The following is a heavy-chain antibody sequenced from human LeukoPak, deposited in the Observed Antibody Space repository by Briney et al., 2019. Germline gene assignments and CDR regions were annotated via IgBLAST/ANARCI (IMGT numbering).Heavy chain of an antibody. Sequence: PSETLSLTCTVSGGSISSGDYYWSWIRQPPGKGLEWIGYIYYSGSTYYNPSLKSRVTISVDTSKNQFSLKLSSVTAADTAVYFCARAPGSYKAFDIWGQGTMVTVSS. CDR2: IYYSGST. V-gene: IGHV4-30-4*01. CDR1: GGSISSGDYY. D-gene: IGHD1-1*01. J-gene: IGHJ3*02. CDR3: ARAPGSYKAFDI.